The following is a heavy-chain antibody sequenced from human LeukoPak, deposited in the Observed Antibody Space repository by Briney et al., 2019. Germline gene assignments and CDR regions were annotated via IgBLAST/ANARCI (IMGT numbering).Heavy chain of an antibody. V-gene: IGHV1-69*05. D-gene: IGHD4-23*01. CDR3: ARETMVVTSGHAFDI. CDR1: GGTFCSYA. J-gene: IGHJ3*02. CDR2: IIPIFVTA. Sequence: SVKVSCKASGGTFCSYAVSWGRQATGQGLEWIGGIIPIFVTAYNAQEFQGRVTLTTDESTRTAYMELSSLRSEDTAVYYCARETMVVTSGHAFDIGGQGTMVTVSS.